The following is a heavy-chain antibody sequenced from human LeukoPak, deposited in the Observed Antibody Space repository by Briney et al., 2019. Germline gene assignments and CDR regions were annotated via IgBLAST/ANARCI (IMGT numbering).Heavy chain of an antibody. V-gene: IGHV1-69*05. Sequence: SVKVSCKASGGTFSSYAISWVRQAPGQGLEWMGGIIPIFGTANYAQKFQGRVTITTDESTSTAYMELSSLRSEDTAVYYCARRWAARSRFDPWGQGTLVAVSS. J-gene: IGHJ5*02. CDR3: ARRWAARSRFDP. D-gene: IGHD6-6*01. CDR1: GGTFSSYA. CDR2: IIPIFGTA.